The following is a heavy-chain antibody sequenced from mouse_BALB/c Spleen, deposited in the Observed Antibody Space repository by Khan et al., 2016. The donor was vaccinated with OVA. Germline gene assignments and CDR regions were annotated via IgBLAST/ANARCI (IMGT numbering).Heavy chain of an antibody. CDR3: AIIYYGYDWVTY. CDR2: IWGDGST. CDR1: GLSLTNYG. Sequence: QVQLQQSGPGLVAPSQSLSITCTVSGLSLTNYGISWIRQPPGKGLESLGVIWGDGSTNYHSALISRLSINKDNSKSQVFLKLNSLQTDDTATYYCAIIYYGYDWVTYWGQGTLVTVSA. D-gene: IGHD2-2*01. V-gene: IGHV2-3*01. J-gene: IGHJ3*01.